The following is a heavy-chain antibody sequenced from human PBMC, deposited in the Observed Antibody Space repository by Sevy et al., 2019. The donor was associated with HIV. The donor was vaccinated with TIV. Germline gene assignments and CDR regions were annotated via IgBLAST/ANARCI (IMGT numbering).Heavy chain of an antibody. Sequence: SETLSLTCTVSGGSISPYYWSWIRQPPGKGLEWVGYFYYTGSTNYNPSLEGRATISVDASKNQFFLKLTSVTAADTNAYYCARQGGVVDYGMDVWGQGTTVTVSS. J-gene: IGHJ6*02. CDR3: ARQGGVVDYGMDV. V-gene: IGHV4-59*01. CDR1: GGSISPYY. D-gene: IGHD3-3*01. CDR2: FYYTGST.